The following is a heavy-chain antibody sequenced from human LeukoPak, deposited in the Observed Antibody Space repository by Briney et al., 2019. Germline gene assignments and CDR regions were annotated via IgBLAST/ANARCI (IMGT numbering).Heavy chain of an antibody. CDR1: GYTFNRYV. CDR2: ISAYNGNT. CDR3: ARVGGEQLSGY. Sequence: ASVKVSCKASGYTFNRYVICWVRQAPGQGLEWMGWISAYNGNTNYAQELQGRVTMTTDTSTSTAYMELRSLRSDDTAVYYCARVGGEQLSGYWGQGTLVTVSS. V-gene: IGHV1-18*01. D-gene: IGHD3-16*01. J-gene: IGHJ4*02.